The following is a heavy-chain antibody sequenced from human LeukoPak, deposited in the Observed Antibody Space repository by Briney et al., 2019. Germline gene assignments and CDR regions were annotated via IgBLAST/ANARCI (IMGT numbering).Heavy chain of an antibody. J-gene: IGHJ4*01. CDR3: ARDSVGFGELLSPGLIDY. CDR2: ISSSSSYI. D-gene: IGHD3-10*01. V-gene: IGHV3-21*01. CDR1: GFTFSSYS. Sequence: PGGSLRLSCAASGFTFSSYSMNWVRQAPGKGLEWVSSISSSSSYIYYADSVKGRFTISRDNAKNSLYLQMNSLRAEDTAVYYCARDSVGFGELLSPGLIDYWGQEPWSPSPQ.